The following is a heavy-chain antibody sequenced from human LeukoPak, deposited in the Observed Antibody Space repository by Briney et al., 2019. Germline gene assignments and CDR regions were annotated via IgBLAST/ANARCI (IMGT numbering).Heavy chain of an antibody. V-gene: IGHV1-18*01. CDR3: ARGLHSSGWYREKRGVFDY. CDR1: GYTFTSYG. D-gene: IGHD6-19*01. J-gene: IGHJ4*02. Sequence: ASVKVSCKASGYTFTSYGISWVRQAPGQGLEWMGWISGYNGNTYYAQNLQGRVTMTTDTSTSTAYMELRSLRSDDTAVYYCARGLHSSGWYREKRGVFDYWGQGTLVTVSS. CDR2: ISGYNGNT.